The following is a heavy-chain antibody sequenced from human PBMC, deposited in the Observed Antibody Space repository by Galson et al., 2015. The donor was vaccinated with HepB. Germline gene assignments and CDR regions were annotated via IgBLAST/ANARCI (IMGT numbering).Heavy chain of an antibody. CDR2: ISFGGHKK. D-gene: IGHD3-9*01. J-gene: IGHJ3*02. V-gene: IGHV3-30*18. Sequence: SLRLSCAASGFTFSSCDIHWVRQAPGKGLEWVAVISFGGHKKYYAESVKGRFTISGDNSKNTLSLQMNSLRAEDTAVYYCAKAASSRLRYFDWLLPDAFDIWGQGTMVTVSS. CDR1: GFTFSSCD. CDR3: AKAASSRLRYFDWLLPDAFDI.